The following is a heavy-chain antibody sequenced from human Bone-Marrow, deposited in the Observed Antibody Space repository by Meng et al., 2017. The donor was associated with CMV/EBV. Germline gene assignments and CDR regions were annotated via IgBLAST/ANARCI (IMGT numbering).Heavy chain of an antibody. J-gene: IGHJ5*02. CDR1: TFTSYA. CDR3: ARGVVTMVRGVIQDWFDP. D-gene: IGHD3-10*01. CDR2: ISGNGGST. Sequence: TFTSYAMSWVRQAPGKGLEWVSTISGNGGSTYYADSVKGRCSISRDNSNNTLYLQMNSLRSEDTAVYYCARGVVTMVRGVIQDWFDPWGQGTLVTVSS. V-gene: IGHV3-23*01.